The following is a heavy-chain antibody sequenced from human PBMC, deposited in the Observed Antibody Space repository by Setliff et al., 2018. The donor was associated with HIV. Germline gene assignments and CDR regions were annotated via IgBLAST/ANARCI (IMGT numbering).Heavy chain of an antibody. CDR3: ARDDHGALMGVIIRYYYMDV. V-gene: IGHV3-48*04. D-gene: IGHD3-10*01. Sequence: RAGGSLRLSCAASGFTVSSNYMSWVRQAPGKGLEWIAYISSTGITTYYADSVKGRFTISRDNAKNSLYLQMNSLRAEDTAVYYCARDDHGALMGVIIRYYYMDVWGKGTTVTVSS. CDR1: GFTVSSNY. CDR2: ISSTGITT. J-gene: IGHJ6*03.